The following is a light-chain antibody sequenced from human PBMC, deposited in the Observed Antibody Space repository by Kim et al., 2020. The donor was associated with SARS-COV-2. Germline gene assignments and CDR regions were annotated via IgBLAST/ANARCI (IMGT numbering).Light chain of an antibody. CDR3: QQSYSTPRT. CDR1: QSISSY. Sequence: ASVGDRVSITCRASQSISSYLNWYQQKPGKAPKLLIYAASSLQSGVPSRFSGSGSGTDFTLTVSSLQPEDFATYYCQQSYSTPRTFGQGTKVDIK. J-gene: IGKJ1*01. CDR2: AAS. V-gene: IGKV1-39*01.